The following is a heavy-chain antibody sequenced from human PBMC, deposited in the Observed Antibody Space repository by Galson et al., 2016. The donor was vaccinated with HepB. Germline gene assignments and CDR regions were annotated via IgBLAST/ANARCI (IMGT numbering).Heavy chain of an antibody. V-gene: IGHV3-48*02. D-gene: IGHD2-2*01. Sequence: SLRLSCAASGFTFSNYVMNWVRQAPGKGLEWVSYISASSGSTYYADSVRGRFTIYRVNAKNSLYLQMNSLRDEDTAVYYCARHSYLHAGAMDVWGQGTTVTVSS. CDR1: GFTFSNYV. J-gene: IGHJ6*02. CDR2: ISASSGST. CDR3: ARHSYLHAGAMDV.